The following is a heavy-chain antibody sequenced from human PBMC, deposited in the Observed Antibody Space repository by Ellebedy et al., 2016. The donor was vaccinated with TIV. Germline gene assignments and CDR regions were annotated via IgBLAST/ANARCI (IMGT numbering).Heavy chain of an antibody. CDR1: GFTFSSYA. Sequence: GESLKISCAASGFTFSSYAMSWVRQAPGKGLEWVSAISGSGGSTYYADSVKGRFTISRDNSKNTLYLQMNSLRAEDTAVYYCAKDQRVPAAQGVFDYWGQGTLVTVSS. D-gene: IGHD2-2*01. J-gene: IGHJ4*02. V-gene: IGHV3-23*01. CDR3: AKDQRVPAAQGVFDY. CDR2: ISGSGGST.